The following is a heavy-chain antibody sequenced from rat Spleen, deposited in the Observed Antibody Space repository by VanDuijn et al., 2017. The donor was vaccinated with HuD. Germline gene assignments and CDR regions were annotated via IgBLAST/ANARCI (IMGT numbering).Heavy chain of an antibody. J-gene: IGHJ1*01. V-gene: IGHV5S13*01. CDR3: ARDYSNYFPYWYFDF. D-gene: IGHD1-2*01. CDR2: ISTGGGNT. Sequence: EVQLVESGGGLVQPGRSLKLSCEASGFTFSNYDMAWVRQAPTKGLEWIASISTGGGNTYYRDSVKGRLTISRDNAKNTQYLQMDSLRSEDTATYYCARDYSNYFPYWYFDFWGPGTMVTVSS. CDR1: GFTFSNYD.